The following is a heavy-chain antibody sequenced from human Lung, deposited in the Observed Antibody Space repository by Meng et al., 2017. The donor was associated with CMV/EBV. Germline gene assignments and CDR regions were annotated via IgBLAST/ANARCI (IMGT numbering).Heavy chain of an antibody. CDR2: IRSKAYGGTT. CDR1: GFTFGDYA. D-gene: IGHD3-3*01. J-gene: IGHJ5*02. V-gene: IGHV3-49*04. Sequence: GGSLRLSCTTSGFTFGDYAMSWVRQAPGKGLEWVGFIRSKAYGGTTEYAASVKGRFAISRDDSKSIAYLQMNSLKTEDTAVYYCARHSLRFSINWCDPWGQGTLVTVSS. CDR3: ARHSLRFSINWCDP.